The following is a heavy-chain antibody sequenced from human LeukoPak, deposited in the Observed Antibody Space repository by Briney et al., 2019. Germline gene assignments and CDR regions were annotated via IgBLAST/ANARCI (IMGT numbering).Heavy chain of an antibody. Sequence: ASVKVSCKASGYTFTSYGISWVRQAPGQGLEWMGWISAYNGNTNYAQKLQGRVTMTTDTSTSTAYMELRSLRSDDTALYYCARVDCSGDSCYSAGYWGQGTLVTVSS. D-gene: IGHD2-15*01. V-gene: IGHV1-18*01. CDR1: GYTFTSYG. J-gene: IGHJ4*02. CDR2: ISAYNGNT. CDR3: ARVDCSGDSCYSAGY.